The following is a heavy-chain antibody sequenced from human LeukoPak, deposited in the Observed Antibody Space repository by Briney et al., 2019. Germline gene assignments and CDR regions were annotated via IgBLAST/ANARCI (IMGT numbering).Heavy chain of an antibody. CDR3: AKDSRSYSYYYYYYMDV. J-gene: IGHJ6*03. D-gene: IGHD1-26*01. Sequence: PGGSLRLSCAASGFTFSGYGMHWVRQAPGKGLEWVAVIWYDGSNKYYADSVKGRFTISRDNSKNTLYLQMNSLRAEDTAVYYCAKDSRSYSYYYYYYMDVWGKGTTVTVSS. CDR1: GFTFSGYG. CDR2: IWYDGSNK. V-gene: IGHV3-33*06.